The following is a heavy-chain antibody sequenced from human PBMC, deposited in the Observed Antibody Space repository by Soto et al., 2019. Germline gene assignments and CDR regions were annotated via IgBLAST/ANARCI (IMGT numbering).Heavy chain of an antibody. D-gene: IGHD2-2*01. CDR2: INAGKGNT. J-gene: IGHJ4*02. CDR1: GYTFTSYA. V-gene: IGHV1-3*01. Sequence: QVQLVQSGAEVKKPGASVKVSCKASGYTFTSYAMHWVRQAPGQRLEWMGWINAGKGNTKYSQKFQGRVTITRATSASTAYTKLRSLRSEDTAVYYCPRRPAGPFAPGAYWGQGTLVTVSS. CDR3: PRRPAGPFAPGAY.